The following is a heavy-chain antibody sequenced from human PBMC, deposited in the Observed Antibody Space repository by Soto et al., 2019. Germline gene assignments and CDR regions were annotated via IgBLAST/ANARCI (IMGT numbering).Heavy chain of an antibody. V-gene: IGHV3-23*01. Sequence: GGSLRLSCAASGFTFSSYAMSWVRQAPGKGLEWVSAISGSGGSTNYADSVKGRFTISRDNSKNTLYLQMNSLRAEDTAVYYCAKDQYYDILTGYYKDAFDIWGQGTMVTVSS. CDR3: AKDQYYDILTGYYKDAFDI. CDR2: ISGSGGST. D-gene: IGHD3-9*01. CDR1: GFTFSSYA. J-gene: IGHJ3*02.